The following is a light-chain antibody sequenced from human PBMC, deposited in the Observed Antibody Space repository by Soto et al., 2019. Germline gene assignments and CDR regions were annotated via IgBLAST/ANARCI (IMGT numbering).Light chain of an antibody. Sequence: DIVMTQSPDSLAVSLGERATINCKSSQNLLYSSNNKNYLAWYQQKPGQPPKLLIYWASTRESGVPDRFSGRGSGKYFTLTISSLQAEDVAVYYCQKYGRPPCTFGGGTKVEIK. J-gene: IGKJ4*02. CDR2: WAS. V-gene: IGKV4-1*01. CDR3: QKYGRPPCT. CDR1: QNLLYSSNNKNY.